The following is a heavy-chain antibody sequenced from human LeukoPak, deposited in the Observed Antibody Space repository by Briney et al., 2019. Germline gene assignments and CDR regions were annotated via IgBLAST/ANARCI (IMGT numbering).Heavy chain of an antibody. CDR2: IIPIFGTA. V-gene: IGHV1-69*01. J-gene: IGHJ5*02. Sequence: SVKVSCKASGGTFSSYAISWVRQAPGQGLEWMGGIIPIFGTANYAQKFQGRVTITADESTSTAYMELSSLRSEDTAVYYCARPNPPPRDWNDVGWFDPWGQGTLVTVST. CDR1: GGTFSSYA. CDR3: ARPNPPPRDWNDVGWFDP. D-gene: IGHD1-1*01.